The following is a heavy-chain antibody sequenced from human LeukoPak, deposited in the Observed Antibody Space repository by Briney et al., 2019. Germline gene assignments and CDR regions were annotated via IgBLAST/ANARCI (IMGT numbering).Heavy chain of an antibody. J-gene: IGHJ4*02. CDR1: GYSFINYW. D-gene: IGHD3-10*01. CDR2: IYPADSDT. V-gene: IGHV5-51*01. Sequence: GESLKISCQVSGYSFINYWIGWVRQMPGKGLESMGIIYPADSDTTYSPSFQGQVTISADKSISTVYLQWSSLKASDTAMYYCARQSRDGSKTRGYYFAYWGQGTLVTVSS. CDR3: ARQSRDGSKTRGYYFAY.